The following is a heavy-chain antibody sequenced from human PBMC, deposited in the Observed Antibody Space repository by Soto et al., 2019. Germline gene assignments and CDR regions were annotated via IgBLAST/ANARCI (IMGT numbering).Heavy chain of an antibody. J-gene: IGHJ3*02. CDR1: GFTFDDYA. CDR3: EKDIRGYLTTAFDI. D-gene: IGHD3-10*01. Sequence: GGSLRLSCAASGFTFDDYAMHWVRQAPGKGLEWVSGISWNSGSIGYADSVKGRFTISRDNAKNSLYLQMNSLRAEDTALYYCEKDIRGYLTTAFDIWGQGTMVTVSS. V-gene: IGHV3-9*01. CDR2: ISWNSGSI.